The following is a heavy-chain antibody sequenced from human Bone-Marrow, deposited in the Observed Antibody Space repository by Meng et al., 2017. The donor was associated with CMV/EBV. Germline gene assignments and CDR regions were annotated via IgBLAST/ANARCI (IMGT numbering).Heavy chain of an antibody. D-gene: IGHD2-2*01. CDR2: VVPLLGIA. Sequence: SVKVSCKASGGTFRAYTINWVRQVPGQGIEWVGRVVPLLGIANYAQKFQGIVTITADKSTTTAYMYLSSLRSEDTAVYYCARDMAFCSSTNCKSAAFDIWGQGTMVTVSS. J-gene: IGHJ3*02. CDR3: ARDMAFCSSTNCKSAAFDI. CDR1: GGTFRAYT. V-gene: IGHV1-69*04.